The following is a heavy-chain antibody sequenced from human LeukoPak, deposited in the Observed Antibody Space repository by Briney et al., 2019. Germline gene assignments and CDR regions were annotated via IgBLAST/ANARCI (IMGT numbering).Heavy chain of an antibody. CDR2: IYHSGST. CDR1: GYSTSSGYY. CDR3: ARRAASSTYYYYYYMDV. Sequence: PSETLSLTCAVSGYSTSSGYYWGWIRQPPGKGLEWIGSIYHSGSTYYNPSLKSRVTISVDTSKNQFSLKLSSVTAADTAVYYCARRAASSTYYYYYYMDVWGKGTTVTVSS. J-gene: IGHJ6*03. D-gene: IGHD1-1*01. V-gene: IGHV4-38-2*01.